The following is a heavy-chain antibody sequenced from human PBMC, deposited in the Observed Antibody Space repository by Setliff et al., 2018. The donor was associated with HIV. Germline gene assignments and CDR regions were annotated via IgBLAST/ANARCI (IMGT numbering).Heavy chain of an antibody. D-gene: IGHD4-4*01. V-gene: IGHV4-31*03. CDR1: GVSLISGGYY. Sequence: SETLSLTCSVSGVSLISGGYYWSWIRQHPGKGLEWIGCVYYTGKTYYNPSLESRISMSVDTSKNQFSLKLTSVTAADTAIYYCARDLTSNSNCFEPWGQGTQVTVS. CDR3: ARDLTSNSNCFEP. J-gene: IGHJ5*02. CDR2: VYYTGKT.